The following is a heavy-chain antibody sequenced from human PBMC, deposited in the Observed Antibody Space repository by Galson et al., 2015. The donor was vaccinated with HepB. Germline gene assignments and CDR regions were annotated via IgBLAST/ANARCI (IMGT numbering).Heavy chain of an antibody. D-gene: IGHD4-11*01. CDR3: VTGAQILGY. CDR1: GFNFSKYP. J-gene: IGHJ4*02. V-gene: IGHV3-23*01. Sequence: SLRLSCAASGFNFSKYPMSWVRQTPGKGPEWVSSISPNGVDTYYTDSVKGRFTISRDNSKNTLYLRMDSLRTDDTAIYQRVTGAQILGYWGQGAPVTVSS. CDR2: ISPNGVDT.